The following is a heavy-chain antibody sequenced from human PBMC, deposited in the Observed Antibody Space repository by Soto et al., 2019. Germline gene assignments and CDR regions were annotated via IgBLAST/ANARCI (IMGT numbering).Heavy chain of an antibody. V-gene: IGHV1-18*01. CDR1: GYIFVNYG. Sequence: QVQLVQSGDEVKKPGASVKVSCKDSGYIFVNYGIDWVRQAPGQGLEWMGWISPYTGNTHSATKVQGRLTMTTDTSTSTAYMDLGSLTSDDTAVYYCVMVDNYGTRTPQDVWGQGTTVTVSS. J-gene: IGHJ6*02. D-gene: IGHD5-12*01. CDR3: VMVDNYGTRTPQDV. CDR2: ISPYTGNT.